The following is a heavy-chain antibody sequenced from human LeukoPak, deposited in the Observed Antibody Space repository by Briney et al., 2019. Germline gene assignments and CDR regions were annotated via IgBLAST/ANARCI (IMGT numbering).Heavy chain of an antibody. D-gene: IGHD1-26*01. J-gene: IGHJ4*02. Sequence: SETLSLTCTVSGGSISSYYWSWIRQPPGKRLEWIGFIYYSGTTNHNPSLRSRVTISVDTSRNQFSLKLSSVTAADTAIYYCARHAKSGSYDYWGQGTLVTVSS. CDR2: IYYSGTT. CDR1: GGSISSYY. V-gene: IGHV4-59*08. CDR3: ARHAKSGSYDY.